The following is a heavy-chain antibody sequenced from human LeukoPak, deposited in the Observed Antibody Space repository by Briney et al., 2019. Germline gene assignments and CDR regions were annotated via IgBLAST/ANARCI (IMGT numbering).Heavy chain of an antibody. CDR1: GFTFSSYA. V-gene: IGHV3-23*01. D-gene: IGHD6-13*01. J-gene: IGHJ4*02. CDR3: AKDRAIGDGSWYVDY. Sequence: SGGSLRLSCAASGFTFSSYAMSWVRQAPGKGLEWVSAISGSGGSTYYADSVKGRFTISRDNSKNTLYLQLNSLRAEDTAVYYCAKDRAIGDGSWYVDYWGQGALVTVSS. CDR2: ISGSGGST.